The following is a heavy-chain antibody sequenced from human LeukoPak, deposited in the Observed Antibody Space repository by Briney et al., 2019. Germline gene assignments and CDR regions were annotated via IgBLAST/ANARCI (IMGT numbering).Heavy chain of an antibody. J-gene: IGHJ6*03. CDR2: IYYSGSA. CDR1: GDSMKSYF. V-gene: IGHV4-59*08. Sequence: SGTLSLTCSVAGDSMKSYFWAWIRQPPGRGLEWIGFIYYSGSASNYSPSLQSRVTMSADTSKNQFSLKLTSMTAADTATYYCARRRQTCQPLCYYYLDVWGKGTTVTVSS. D-gene: IGHD2-21*01. CDR3: ARRRQTCQPLCYYYLDV.